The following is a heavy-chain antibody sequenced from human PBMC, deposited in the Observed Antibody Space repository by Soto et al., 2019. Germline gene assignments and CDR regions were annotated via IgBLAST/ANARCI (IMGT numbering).Heavy chain of an antibody. CDR2: IKSKTDGGTT. V-gene: IGHV3-15*01. D-gene: IGHD3-22*01. CDR1: GFTFSNAW. Sequence: GGSLRLSCAASGFTFSNAWMSWVRQAPGKGLEWVGRIKSKTDGGTTDYAAPVKGRFTISRDDSKNTLYLQMNSLKTEDTAVYYFTISSGYDAFDIWGQGTMVTVSS. CDR3: TISSGYDAFDI. J-gene: IGHJ3*02.